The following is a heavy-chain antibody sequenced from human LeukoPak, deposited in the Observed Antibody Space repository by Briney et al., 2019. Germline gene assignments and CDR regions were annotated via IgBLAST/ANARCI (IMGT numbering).Heavy chain of an antibody. Sequence: GGSLRLSCAASGFTFSNAWMSWVRQAPGKGLEWVGRIKSKTDGGTTDYAAPVKGRFTISRDDSKNTLYLQMNSLKTEGTAVYYCTTERVVPAAMVGDYWGQGTLVTVSS. CDR3: TTERVVPAAMVGDY. J-gene: IGHJ4*02. D-gene: IGHD2-2*01. V-gene: IGHV3-15*01. CDR2: IKSKTDGGTT. CDR1: GFTFSNAW.